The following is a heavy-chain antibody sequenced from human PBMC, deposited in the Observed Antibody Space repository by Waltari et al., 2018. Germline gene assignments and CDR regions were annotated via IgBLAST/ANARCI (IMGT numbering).Heavy chain of an antibody. CDR1: GLPLRGYS. V-gene: IGHV3-21*01. CDR3: ARDRWEQAIDY. Sequence: EVQLVESGGGLVKPGGSLRLSCAASGLPLRGYSMNWVRQAPGKGLEWVSSITRSSRDIYYADSVKGRFTISRDNAKNSLYLQMNSLRAEDTAVYYCARDRWEQAIDYWGQGTLVTVSS. D-gene: IGHD1-26*01. J-gene: IGHJ4*02. CDR2: ITRSSRDI.